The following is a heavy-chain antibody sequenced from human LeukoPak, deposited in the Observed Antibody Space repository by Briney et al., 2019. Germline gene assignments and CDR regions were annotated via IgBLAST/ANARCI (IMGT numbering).Heavy chain of an antibody. CDR2: IYYSGST. CDR3: AREGGSYRPLDY. Sequence: SETLSLTCTVSGGSISSSSYYWGWIRQPPGKGLEWIGSIYYSGSTYYNPSLKSRVTISVDTSKNQFSLKLSSVTAADAAVYYCAREGGSYRPLDYSGQGTLVTVSS. CDR1: GGSISSSSYY. J-gene: IGHJ4*02. D-gene: IGHD3-16*02. V-gene: IGHV4-39*02.